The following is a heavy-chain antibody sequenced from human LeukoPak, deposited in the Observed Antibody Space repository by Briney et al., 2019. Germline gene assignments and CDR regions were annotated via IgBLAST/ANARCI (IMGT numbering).Heavy chain of an antibody. CDR1: GGSISSSSYY. CDR3: AVGVWSGPVDYFDY. J-gene: IGHJ4*02. V-gene: IGHV4-39*07. CDR2: IYYSGST. Sequence: PSETLSLTCTVSGGSISSSSYYWGWIRQPPGKGLEWIGSIYYSGSTYYNPSLKSRVTISVDTSKNQFSLKLSSVTAADTAVYYCAVGVWSGPVDYFDYWGQGTLVTVSS. D-gene: IGHD3-3*01.